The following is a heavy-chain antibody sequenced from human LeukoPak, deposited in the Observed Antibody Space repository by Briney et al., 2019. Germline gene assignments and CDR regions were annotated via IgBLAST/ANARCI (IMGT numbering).Heavy chain of an antibody. CDR3: ATLYSSGWVFDY. D-gene: IGHD6-19*01. CDR1: GYTFTGYY. CDR2: INPNSGGT. J-gene: IGHJ4*02. Sequence: ASVKVSCKASGYTFTGYYMHWVQQAPGQGLEWMGWINPNSGGTNYAQKFQGRVTMTRDTSISTAYMELSRLRSDDTAVYYCATLYSSGWVFDYWGQGTLVTVSS. V-gene: IGHV1-2*02.